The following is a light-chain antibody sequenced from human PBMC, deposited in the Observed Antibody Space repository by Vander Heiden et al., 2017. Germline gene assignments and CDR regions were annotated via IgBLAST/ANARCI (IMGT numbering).Light chain of an antibody. V-gene: IGKV1-17*03. Sequence: IQMAQAPAAMSASVGDRVTITCRASQGISNYLAWFQQKPGQVPKRLIYAASSLQSGVPSRFSGSGSGTEFTLTISSLQPEDFATYYCLQHNSYPWTFGQGTKVEIK. CDR2: AAS. J-gene: IGKJ1*01. CDR1: QGISNY. CDR3: LQHNSYPWT.